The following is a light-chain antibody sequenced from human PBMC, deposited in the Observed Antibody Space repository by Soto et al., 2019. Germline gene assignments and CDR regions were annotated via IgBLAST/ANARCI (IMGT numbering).Light chain of an antibody. J-gene: IGKJ1*01. Sequence: EIVMTQSPATLSVSPGERATLSCRASQSVSSNLAWYQQKPGQAPRLLIYDASSRATGIPDRFSGSGSGTDFTLTISRLEPEDFAVYFCYQYDSSPWTFGQGTKVDI. V-gene: IGKV3-20*01. CDR1: QSVSSN. CDR2: DAS. CDR3: YQYDSSPWT.